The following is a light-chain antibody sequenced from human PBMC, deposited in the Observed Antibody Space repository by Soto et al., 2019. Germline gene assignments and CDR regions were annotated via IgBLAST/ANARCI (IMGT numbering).Light chain of an antibody. Sequence: SYELTQPLSVSLALGQTAKITCGGRNIGGKNVHWYQQKPGQAPLLVICRDNNRPSGIPGRFSGSNSGNTATLIISRVQAGDEADYYCQVWDSSTVVFGGGTKLTVL. V-gene: IGLV3-9*01. CDR3: QVWDSSTVV. J-gene: IGLJ2*01. CDR1: NIGGKN. CDR2: RDN.